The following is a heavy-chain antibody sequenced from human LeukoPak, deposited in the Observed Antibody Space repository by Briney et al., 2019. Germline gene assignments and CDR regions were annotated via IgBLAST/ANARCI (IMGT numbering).Heavy chain of an antibody. Sequence: PGGSLRLSCAASGFSFSDYYMNWIRQAPGKGLEWVSYISSSATYTDYAESVKGRFTISRDNSGNTLYLQMNSLRAEDTAVYFCAKKGSYYNAMDVWGQGTTVTVSS. J-gene: IGHJ6*02. V-gene: IGHV3-11*03. CDR2: ISSSATYT. CDR1: GFSFSDYY. CDR3: AKKGSYYNAMDV.